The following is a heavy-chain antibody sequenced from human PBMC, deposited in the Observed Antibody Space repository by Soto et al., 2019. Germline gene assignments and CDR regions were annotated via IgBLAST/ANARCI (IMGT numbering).Heavy chain of an antibody. CDR3: VRGRGLQPLDY. D-gene: IGHD3-10*01. J-gene: IGHJ4*02. CDR2: VWYDGSNK. CDR1: GFDFRGDL. Sequence: QVHLEEAGGGMVQPGGSLRLSCVASGFDFRGDLMHWVRQAPGKGLEWVAYVWYDGSNKMYAASVQGRFTISRDNSKNTLYLQMNSLSDDDTAVYYCVRGRGLQPLDYWGQGTLVTVSS. V-gene: IGHV3-33*01.